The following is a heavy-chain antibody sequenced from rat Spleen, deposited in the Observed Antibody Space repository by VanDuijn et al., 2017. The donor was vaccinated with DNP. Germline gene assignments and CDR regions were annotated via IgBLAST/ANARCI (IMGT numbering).Heavy chain of an antibody. CDR3: ATDRSYRFAY. CDR1: GFTFSNSD. V-gene: IGHV5-27*01. CDR2: ISTSGGST. J-gene: IGHJ3*01. Sequence: EVQLVESGGDLVQPGRSLKLSCAASGFTFSNSDMAWVRQAPTKGLEWVASISTSGGSTYYRDSVKGRFTISRDNAKSTLYLQMDSLRSEDTATYYCATDRSYRFAYWGQGTLVTVSS. D-gene: IGHD1-2*01.